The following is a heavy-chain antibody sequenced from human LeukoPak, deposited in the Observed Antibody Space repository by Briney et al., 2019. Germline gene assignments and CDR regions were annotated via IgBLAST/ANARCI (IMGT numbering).Heavy chain of an antibody. CDR3: ARVVDTAMANYGMDV. Sequence: GVLRLSCAASGFTFSSYEMSWVRQAPGKGLEWVSYIATSGSAIYYADSVKGRFTISRDNAKNSLYLQMNSLRAEDTAVYYCARVVDTAMANYGMDVWGKGTTVTVSS. CDR1: GFTFSSYE. V-gene: IGHV3-48*03. D-gene: IGHD5-18*01. J-gene: IGHJ6*04. CDR2: IATSGSAI.